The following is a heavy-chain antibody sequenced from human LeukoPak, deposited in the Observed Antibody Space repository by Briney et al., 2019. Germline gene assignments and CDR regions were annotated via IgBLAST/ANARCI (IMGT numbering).Heavy chain of an antibody. CDR2: INHSGST. CDR1: GYSISSGYY. Sequence: SETLSLTCTVSGYSISSGYYWGWIRQPPGKGLEWIGEINHSGSTNYNPSLKSRVTISVDTSKNQFSLKLSSVTAADTAVYYCARHRLYNWFDPWGQGTLVTVSS. V-gene: IGHV4-38-2*02. CDR3: ARHRLYNWFDP. J-gene: IGHJ5*02. D-gene: IGHD3-16*02.